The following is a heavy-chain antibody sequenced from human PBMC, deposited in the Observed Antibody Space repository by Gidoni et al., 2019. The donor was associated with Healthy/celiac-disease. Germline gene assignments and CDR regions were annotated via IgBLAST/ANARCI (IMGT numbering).Heavy chain of an antibody. D-gene: IGHD3-10*01. Sequence: QVQLQESGPGLVKPSETLSLTCTVSGGSISSYYWSWIRQPPGKGLEWIGYIYYSGSTNYNPSLKSRVTISVDTSKNQFSLKLSSVTAADTAVYYCARALPTSVLWFGEEVGWFDPWGQGTLVTVSS. J-gene: IGHJ5*02. CDR3: ARALPTSVLWFGEEVGWFDP. CDR2: IYYSGST. V-gene: IGHV4-59*01. CDR1: GGSISSYY.